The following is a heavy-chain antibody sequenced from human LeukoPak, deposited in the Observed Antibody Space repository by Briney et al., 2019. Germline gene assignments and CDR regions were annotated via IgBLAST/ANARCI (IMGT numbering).Heavy chain of an antibody. CDR1: GFTFRNYW. CDR3: ARDGLYSTSWYDFDY. Sequence: GGSLRLSCEASGFTFRNYWMNWVRQAPGKGLEWVANINKDGSQKHFVGSVKGRFTISRDNAKNSLSLQMNSLRAEDAAVYYCARDGLYSTSWYDFDYWGQGTLVTVSS. CDR2: INKDGSQK. J-gene: IGHJ4*02. D-gene: IGHD6-13*01. V-gene: IGHV3-7*04.